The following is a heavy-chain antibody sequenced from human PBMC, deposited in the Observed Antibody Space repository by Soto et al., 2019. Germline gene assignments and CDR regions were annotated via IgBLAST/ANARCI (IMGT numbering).Heavy chain of an antibody. J-gene: IGHJ6*02. D-gene: IGHD2-8*01. CDR2: IIPIFGTA. Sequence: SVKVSCKASGGTFSSYAMSWVRQAPGQGLEWMGGIIPIFGTANYAQKFQGRVTITADECTSTAYMELSSLRSEDTAVYYCASVGGGCTNGVCYPHANCYYYGMDVWGQRRTIAV. CDR3: ASVGGGCTNGVCYPHANCYYYGMDV. V-gene: IGHV1-69*13. CDR1: GGTFSSYA.